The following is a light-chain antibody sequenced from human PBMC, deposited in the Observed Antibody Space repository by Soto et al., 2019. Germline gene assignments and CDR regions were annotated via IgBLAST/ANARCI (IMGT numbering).Light chain of an antibody. CDR1: QSVSSSY. CDR2: GAS. V-gene: IGKV3-20*01. Sequence: EIILTQSPCTLSLYPGERATLSCRASQSVSSSYLAWYQQKPGQAPRLLIYGASSRATGIPDRFSGSGSGTDFTLTISRLEPEDFAVYYCQQYGSSTITFGQGTRLEN. J-gene: IGKJ5*01. CDR3: QQYGSSTIT.